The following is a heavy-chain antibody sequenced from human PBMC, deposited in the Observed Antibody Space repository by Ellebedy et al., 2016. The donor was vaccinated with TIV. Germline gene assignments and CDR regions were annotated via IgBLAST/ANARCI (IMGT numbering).Heavy chain of an antibody. CDR1: GGSFRSGEHY. CDR2: IYYSERT. V-gene: IGHV4-30-4*01. CDR3: ARVVQYYDVPTPDY. Sequence: LRLXCDVSGGSFRSGEHYWSWIRQPPGKGLEWIGYIYYSERTYSNPSLKNRLTISRDTSKNQFSLQLSSVSAADTAIYYCARVVQYYDVPTPDYWGQGTLVTVSS. J-gene: IGHJ4*02. D-gene: IGHD3-16*01.